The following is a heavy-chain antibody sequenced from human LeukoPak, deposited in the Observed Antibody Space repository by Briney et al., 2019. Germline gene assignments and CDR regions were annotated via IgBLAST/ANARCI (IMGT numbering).Heavy chain of an antibody. V-gene: IGHV4-34*01. J-gene: IGHJ4*02. CDR1: GGSFSGYY. CDR2: IYYSGST. D-gene: IGHD3-10*01. Sequence: PSETLSLTCAVYGGSFSGYYWGWIRQPPGKGLEWIGTIYYSGSTYYNPSLKSRVTISVDTSNNQFSLKLRSVTAADTAVYYCAKGNSWFGEFDCWGQGTLVTVSS. CDR3: AKGNSWFGEFDC.